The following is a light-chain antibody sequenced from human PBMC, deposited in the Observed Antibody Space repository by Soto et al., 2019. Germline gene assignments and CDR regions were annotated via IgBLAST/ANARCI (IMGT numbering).Light chain of an antibody. CDR2: GAS. CDR1: QSVSSK. CDR3: QQYNSWLWT. Sequence: DIEMTQSPPILSVSPGEGATLSCRASQSVSSKLAWYQQKPGQAPRLLIYGASTRATGIPARFSGSGSGTEFTLIISSLQSEDSAVYYCQQYNSWLWTFGQGTKVDIK. V-gene: IGKV3-15*01. J-gene: IGKJ1*01.